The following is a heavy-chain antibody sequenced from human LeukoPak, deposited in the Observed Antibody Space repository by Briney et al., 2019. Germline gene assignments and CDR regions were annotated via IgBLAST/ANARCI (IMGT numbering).Heavy chain of an antibody. V-gene: IGHV4-4*08. J-gene: IGHJ5*02. CDR3: VRGVIRFDP. CDR1: GGSITNHY. Sequence: SETLSLTCSVSGGSITNHYWNWIRQTAGKGLEWIGHTSTSGSTTYNPSLKSRVTISVDTSKNQFSLKLSSVTAADTAVYYPVRGVIRFDPWGQGTLVTVSS. D-gene: IGHD3-10*01. CDR2: TSTSGST.